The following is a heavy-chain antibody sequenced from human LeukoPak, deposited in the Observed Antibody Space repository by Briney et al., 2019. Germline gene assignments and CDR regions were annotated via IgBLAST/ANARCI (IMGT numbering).Heavy chain of an antibody. Sequence: GGSLRLSCAVSGFTVNSNYMSWVRQAPGKGLEWVSVIYSGGSTYYADSVKGRFTISRDNSKNTLYLQMNSLRAEDTAVYYCARGIAAAGYDAFDIWGQGTMVTVSS. CDR3: ARGIAAAGYDAFDI. V-gene: IGHV3-53*01. J-gene: IGHJ3*02. D-gene: IGHD6-13*01. CDR1: GFTVNSNY. CDR2: IYSGGST.